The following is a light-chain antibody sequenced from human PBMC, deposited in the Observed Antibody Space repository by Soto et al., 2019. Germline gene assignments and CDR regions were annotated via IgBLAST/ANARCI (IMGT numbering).Light chain of an antibody. J-gene: IGLJ3*02. CDR1: NIGSKS. CDR2: YDS. V-gene: IGLV3-21*01. Sequence: SYELTQPPSVSVAAGKTASVAGGGSNIGSKSVHWYQKKSGQAPVLVMYYDSDRPSWIPERFSGSNSGNTATLTISRVESGDEADYYGQVWDISSGHGVFGGGTTLTVL. CDR3: QVWDISSGHGV.